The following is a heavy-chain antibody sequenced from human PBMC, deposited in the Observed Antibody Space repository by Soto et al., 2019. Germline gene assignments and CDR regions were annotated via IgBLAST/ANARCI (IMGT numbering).Heavy chain of an antibody. V-gene: IGHV1-18*01. D-gene: IGHD2-8*01. CDR1: GYTFTRYG. J-gene: IGHJ6*02. CDR3: AMVEVYGTPSPQYV. Sequence: QVQLVQSGAEVKNPGASVKVSCKASGYTFTRYGIGWARQAPGQGLEWMGWINPYNGNTNYAQNVQGRVNLTTDTSTRTPYMELRSLRSNDTDIYYRAMVEVYGTPSPQYVCGQGTPVIGSS. CDR2: INPYNGNT.